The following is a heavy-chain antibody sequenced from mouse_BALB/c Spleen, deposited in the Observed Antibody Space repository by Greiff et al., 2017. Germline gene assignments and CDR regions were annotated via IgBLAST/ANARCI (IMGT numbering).Heavy chain of an antibody. J-gene: IGHJ2*01. V-gene: IGHV5-17*02. CDR3: GRTYYWYDAHYLDY. Sequence: EVHLVESGGGLVQPGGSLKLSCAASGFTFSSFVMHWVRQAPEKGLEWVAYISSGCSTISYADTLKGRYTISRDNPKNTLSLQLTSLRSEDTAMYYCGRTYYWYDAHYLDYWGQGTTLTVSS. CDR1: GFTFSSFV. D-gene: IGHD2-14*01. CDR2: ISSGCSTI.